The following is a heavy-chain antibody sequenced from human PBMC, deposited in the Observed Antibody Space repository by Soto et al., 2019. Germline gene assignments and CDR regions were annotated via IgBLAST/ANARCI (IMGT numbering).Heavy chain of an antibody. V-gene: IGHV4-34*01. J-gene: IGHJ6*02. CDR3: ARGGSKRYSSPRSYYYGMDV. CDR1: GGSFSGYY. D-gene: IGHD6-13*01. Sequence: SETLSLTCAGYGGSFSGYYWSWIRQPPGKGLEWIGEINHSGSTNYNPSLKSRVTISVDTSKNQFSLKLSSVTAADTAVYYCARGGSKRYSSPRSYYYGMDVWGQGTTVTVSS. CDR2: INHSGST.